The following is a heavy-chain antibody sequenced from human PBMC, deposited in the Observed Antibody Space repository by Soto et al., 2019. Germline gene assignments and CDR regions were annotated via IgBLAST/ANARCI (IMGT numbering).Heavy chain of an antibody. CDR3: ALLIVATFNFDY. CDR2: IIPILGIA. CDR1: GGTFSSYT. Sequence: GASVKVSCKASGGTFSSYTISWVRQAPGQGLEWMGRIIPILGIANYAQKFQGRVTITADKSTSTAYMELSSLRSEDTAVYYCALLIVATFNFDYWGQGTLVTVSS. D-gene: IGHD5-12*01. J-gene: IGHJ4*02. V-gene: IGHV1-69*02.